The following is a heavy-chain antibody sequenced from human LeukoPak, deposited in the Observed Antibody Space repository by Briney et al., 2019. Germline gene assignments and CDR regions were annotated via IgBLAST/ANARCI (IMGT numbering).Heavy chain of an antibody. D-gene: IGHD6-19*01. CDR2: IYYSGST. CDR3: AREGSSGWTGSH. CDR1: GGSISSGDYY. J-gene: IGHJ4*02. Sequence: SETLSLTCTVSGGSISSGDYYWSWIRQHPGKGLEWIGYIYYSGSTYYNPSLKSRVTISVDTSKNQFSLKLSSVTAADTAVYYCAREGSSGWTGSHWGQGTLVTVSP. V-gene: IGHV4-31*03.